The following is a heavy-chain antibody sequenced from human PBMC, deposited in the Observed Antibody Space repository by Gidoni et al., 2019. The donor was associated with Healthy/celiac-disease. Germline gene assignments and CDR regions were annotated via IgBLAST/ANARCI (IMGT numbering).Heavy chain of an antibody. CDR3: ARASNYYYMDV. CDR1: GFTFSSYG. Sequence: QVQLVESGGGVVQPGRSLRLSCAASGFTFSSYGMHWVRQAPGKGLEWVAVIWYDGSNKYYADSVKGRFTISRDNSKNTLYLQMNSLRAEDTAVYYCARASNYYYMDVWGKGTTVTVSS. CDR2: IWYDGSNK. J-gene: IGHJ6*03. V-gene: IGHV3-33*01.